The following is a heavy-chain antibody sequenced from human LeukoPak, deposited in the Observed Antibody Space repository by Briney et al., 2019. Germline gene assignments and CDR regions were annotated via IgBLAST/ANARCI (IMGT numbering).Heavy chain of an antibody. CDR1: GGSVSSSSYY. CDR2: IYYSGST. J-gene: IGHJ6*02. CDR3: AREYYGSGSSGMDV. V-gene: IGHV4-61*01. D-gene: IGHD3-10*01. Sequence: SETLSLTCTVSGGSVSSSSYYWSWIRQPPGKGLEWIGYIYYSGSTNYNPSLKSRVTISVDTSKNQFSLKLSSVTAADTAVYYCAREYYGSGSSGMDVWGQGTTVTVSS.